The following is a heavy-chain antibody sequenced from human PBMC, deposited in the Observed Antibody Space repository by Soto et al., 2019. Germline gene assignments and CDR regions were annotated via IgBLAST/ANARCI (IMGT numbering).Heavy chain of an antibody. J-gene: IGHJ4*02. D-gene: IGHD2-2*01. CDR3: ARNIVVVQAAIY. Sequence: SETLSLTCTVSGGSISSGDYYWSWIRQPPGKGLEWIGYIYYSGSTYYNPSLKSRVTISVDTSENQFSLKLSSVTAADTAVYYCARNIVVVQAAIYWGQGTLVTVYS. V-gene: IGHV4-30-4*01. CDR1: GGSISSGDYY. CDR2: IYYSGST.